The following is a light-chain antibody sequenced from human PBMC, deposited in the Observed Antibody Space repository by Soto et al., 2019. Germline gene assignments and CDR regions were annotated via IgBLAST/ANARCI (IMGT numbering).Light chain of an antibody. J-gene: IGKJ3*01. Sequence: EIVLTQSPGTLSLSPGERATLSCRASQSVSSSNLAWYQQKPGQAPRLLIYGASSRATGIPDRFSGSGSGTDFTLTISRLEPEDFAVYYCHQYGSSRLFTFGPGTKVDIK. CDR3: HQYGSSRLFT. V-gene: IGKV3-20*01. CDR2: GAS. CDR1: QSVSSSN.